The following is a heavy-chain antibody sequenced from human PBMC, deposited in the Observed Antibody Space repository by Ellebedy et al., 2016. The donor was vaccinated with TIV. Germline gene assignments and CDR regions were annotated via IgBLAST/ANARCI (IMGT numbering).Heavy chain of an antibody. Sequence: GGSLRLXXAASGFTFSSYWMHWVRQAPGGGLVWVSRIRGDGGDTNYADSVKGRFTISRDNTKNTLYLHMDDLRADDTAVYYCARDLVLGSGSTDYWGQGTLVTVSS. V-gene: IGHV3-74*01. D-gene: IGHD3-10*01. J-gene: IGHJ4*02. CDR2: IRGDGGDT. CDR1: GFTFSSYW. CDR3: ARDLVLGSGSTDY.